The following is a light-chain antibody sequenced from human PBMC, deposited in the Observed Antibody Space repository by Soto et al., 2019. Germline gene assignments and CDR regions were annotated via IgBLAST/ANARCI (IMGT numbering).Light chain of an antibody. V-gene: IGLV1-40*01. CDR1: TSNIGAGYD. J-gene: IGLJ1*01. CDR2: GNT. Sequence: QSVLTQPPSVSGALGQRVTISCTGITSNIGAGYDVHWYQLLPGRAPTLLHYGNTNRPSGVPDRFAGSKSATSASLATTGLQAEDEDIYYCQSYDTPLSGPIYVFGTGTKLTVL. CDR3: QSYDTPLSGPIYV.